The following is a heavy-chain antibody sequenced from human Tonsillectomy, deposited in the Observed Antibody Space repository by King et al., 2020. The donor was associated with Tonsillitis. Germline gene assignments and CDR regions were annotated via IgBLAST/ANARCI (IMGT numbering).Heavy chain of an antibody. CDR1: GGTFSSYA. CDR2: IIPILGIA. J-gene: IGHJ3*02. V-gene: IGHV1-69*09. CDR3: ARGHSGRYYMELIDAFDI. D-gene: IGHD1-26*01. Sequence: QLVQSGAEVKKPGSSVKVSCKASGGTFSSYAISWVRQAPGQGLEWMGRIIPILGIANYAQKFQGRVTITADKSTSTAYMELSSLRSEDTAVYYCARGHSGRYYMELIDAFDIWGQGTMVTVSS.